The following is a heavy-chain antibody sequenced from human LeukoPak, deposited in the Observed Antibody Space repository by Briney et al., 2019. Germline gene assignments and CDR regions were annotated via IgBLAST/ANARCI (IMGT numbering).Heavy chain of an antibody. Sequence: ASVKVSCKASGYTFTGYYMHWVRQAPGQGLEWMGWINPNSGGTNYAQKFQGRVTMTRDTSISTAYMELSRLRSDDTAVYYCARDSLADYYDGSGYYPRYWGQGTLVTVSS. CDR3: ARDSLADYYDGSGYYPRY. V-gene: IGHV1-2*02. D-gene: IGHD3-22*01. CDR1: GYTFTGYY. CDR2: INPNSGGT. J-gene: IGHJ4*02.